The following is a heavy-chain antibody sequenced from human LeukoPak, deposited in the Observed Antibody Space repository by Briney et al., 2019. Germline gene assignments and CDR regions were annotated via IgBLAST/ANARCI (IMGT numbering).Heavy chain of an antibody. D-gene: IGHD2-2*01. CDR3: ARVVGGYYAPGYMDV. Sequence: SETLSHTCAVYGGSFSGYYWSWIRQPPGKGLEWIGEINHSGSTNYNPSLKSRVTTSVDTSKNQFSLKLSSVTAADTAVYYCARVVGGYYAPGYMDVWGKGTTVTVSS. CDR1: GGSFSGYY. V-gene: IGHV4-34*01. CDR2: INHSGST. J-gene: IGHJ6*03.